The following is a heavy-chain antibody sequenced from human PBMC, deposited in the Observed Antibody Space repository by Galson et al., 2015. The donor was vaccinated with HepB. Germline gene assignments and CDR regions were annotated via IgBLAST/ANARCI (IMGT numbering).Heavy chain of an antibody. D-gene: IGHD4-17*01. V-gene: IGHV5-10-1*01. CDR1: GYSFTSYW. J-gene: IGHJ6*02. CDR3: ARLGRWYYGDYILYGMDV. Sequence: QSGAEVKKPGESLRISCKGSGYSFTSYWISWVRQMPGKGLEWMGRIDPSDSYTNYSPSFQGHVTISADKSISTAYLQWSSLKASDTAMYYCARLGRWYYGDYILYGMDVWGQGTTVTVSS. CDR2: IDPSDSYT.